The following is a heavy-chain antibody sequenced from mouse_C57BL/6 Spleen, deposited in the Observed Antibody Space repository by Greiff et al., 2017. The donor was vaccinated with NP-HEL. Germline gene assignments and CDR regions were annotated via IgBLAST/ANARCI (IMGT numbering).Heavy chain of an antibody. V-gene: IGHV1-82*01. CDR1: GYAFSSSW. J-gene: IGHJ2*01. CDR2: IYPGDGDT. CDR3: ARDYYGSSFFDY. Sequence: VQLQESGPELVKPGASVKISCKASGYAFSSSWMNWVKQRPGKGLEWIGRIYPGDGDTNYNGKLKGKATLTADKSSSTAYMQLSSLTSEDSAVYFCARDYYGSSFFDYWGQGTTLTVSS. D-gene: IGHD1-1*01.